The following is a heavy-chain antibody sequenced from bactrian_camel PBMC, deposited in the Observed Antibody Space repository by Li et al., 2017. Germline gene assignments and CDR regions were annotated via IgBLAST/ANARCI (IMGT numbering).Heavy chain of an antibody. Sequence: VQLVESGGGLVRAGGSLTLSCTASGFTFSNYVMDWVRQAPGKGLEWVSQISRGGGSTYYADSVKGRFTISRDNAKNTVYLQLNSLKTEDMAMYYCAKESYGLGVDWGQGTQVTVS. CDR1: GFTFSNYV. CDR3: AKESYGLGVD. D-gene: IGHD3*01. CDR2: ISRGGGST. V-gene: IGHV3S1*01. J-gene: IGHJ4*01.